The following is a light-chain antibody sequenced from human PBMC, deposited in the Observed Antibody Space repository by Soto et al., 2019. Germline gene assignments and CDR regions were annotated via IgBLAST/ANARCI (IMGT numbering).Light chain of an antibody. CDR1: QSILLSSNNKNY. Sequence: DIVMTQSPDSLAVSLGERATINCRSSQSILLSSNNKNYLAWYQQKPGQPPKLLIYWASTRESGVPDRFSGSGSGTDLTLTISSLQAEDVAVYYCQQYYSTPPTFGQGTKVEIK. J-gene: IGKJ1*01. V-gene: IGKV4-1*01. CDR2: WAS. CDR3: QQYYSTPPT.